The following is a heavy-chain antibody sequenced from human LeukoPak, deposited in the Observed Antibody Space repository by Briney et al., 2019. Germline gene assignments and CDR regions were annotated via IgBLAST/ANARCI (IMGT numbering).Heavy chain of an antibody. D-gene: IGHD6-19*01. CDR3: ARGRMAGTYVFDS. V-gene: IGHV1-69*13. J-gene: IGHJ4*02. CDR2: IIPIFGTA. Sequence: GASVKVSCKASGYTFTSYGISWVRQAPGQGLEWMGGIIPIFGTANYAQKFQGRVTITADESTSTAYMELSSLRSGDTAVYYCARGRMAGTYVFDSWGQGTLVTVSS. CDR1: GYTFTSYG.